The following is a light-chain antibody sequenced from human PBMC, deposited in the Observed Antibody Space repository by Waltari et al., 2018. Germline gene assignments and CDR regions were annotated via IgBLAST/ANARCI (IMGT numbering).Light chain of an antibody. Sequence: DIVMTQSPDSLAVSLGERATLNCKSSQNLLYTSNNKNSLAWYQQKPGQPPNLLIYWASTRESGVPDRFGGSGSGTDFTLTISSLQAEDVALYYCQQYYSIPWTFGQGTKVEIK. CDR3: QQYYSIPWT. J-gene: IGKJ1*01. V-gene: IGKV4-1*01. CDR1: QNLLYTSNNKNS. CDR2: WAS.